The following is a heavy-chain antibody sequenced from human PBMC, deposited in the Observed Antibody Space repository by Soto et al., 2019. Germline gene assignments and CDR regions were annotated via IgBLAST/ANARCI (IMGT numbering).Heavy chain of an antibody. J-gene: IGHJ6*02. CDR2: ISYNGIDE. CDR3: ARAPPRGIAAPGTWGSGMDV. CDR1: GFSFSSYA. V-gene: IGHV3-30-3*01. D-gene: IGHD6-13*01. Sequence: QVQLVESGGGVVQPGRSLRLSCAASGFSFSSYALYWVRQAPGKGLEWVALISYNGIDEYYADSVKGRFTISRDSSPNTLSLQMNSLRGEDTAVYYCARAPPRGIAAPGTWGSGMDVWGQGTTVTVSS.